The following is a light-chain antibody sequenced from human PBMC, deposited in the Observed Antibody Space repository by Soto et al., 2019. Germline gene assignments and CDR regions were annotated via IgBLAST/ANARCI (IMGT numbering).Light chain of an antibody. CDR2: RAS. CDR3: QQYSTWPPRYT. Sequence: EIVMTQSPATLSVSPGGRATLSCRASQSVSSYLAWYQQRPGQPPRLLIYRASTRATGITARFSGSGSGTEFSLPISSLQSEDVAVYYCQQYSTWPPRYTFGQGTKLEI. J-gene: IGKJ2*01. CDR1: QSVSSY. V-gene: IGKV3-15*01.